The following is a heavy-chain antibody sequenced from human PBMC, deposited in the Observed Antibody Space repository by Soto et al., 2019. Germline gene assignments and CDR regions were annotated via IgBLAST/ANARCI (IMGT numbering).Heavy chain of an antibody. CDR3: ASALTTVTTFDE. J-gene: IGHJ4*02. V-gene: IGHV4-30-4*01. D-gene: IGHD4-17*01. CDR2: IYYSGST. CDR1: GGSISSGDYY. Sequence: PSETLSLTCTVSGGSISSGDYYWSWIRQPPGKGLEWIGYIYYSGSTYYNPSLKSRVTISVDTSKNQFSLKLSSVTAADTAVYYGASALTTVTTFDEWGQGTLVRVSS.